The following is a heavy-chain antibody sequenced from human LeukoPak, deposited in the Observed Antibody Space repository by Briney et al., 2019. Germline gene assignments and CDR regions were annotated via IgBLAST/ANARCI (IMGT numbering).Heavy chain of an antibody. D-gene: IGHD4-17*01. V-gene: IGHV1-46*01. CDR2: INPRGGST. CDR1: GYIFTSYY. J-gene: IGHJ5*02. Sequence: ASVTVSCKASGYIFTSYYVHWVRQAPGRGLEWMGMINPRGGSTTYAQKFQGRVTMTSDTSTSAVYMELTSLRSEDTAVYHCARDRSGDYDWFDPWGQGTLVTVSS. CDR3: ARDRSGDYDWFDP.